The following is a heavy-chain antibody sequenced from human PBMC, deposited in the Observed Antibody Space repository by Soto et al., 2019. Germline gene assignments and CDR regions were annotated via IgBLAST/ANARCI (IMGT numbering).Heavy chain of an antibody. CDR1: GGTFSSYA. CDR2: IIPIFGTA. CDR3: AREYYYDSSGYFSRGGGMDV. D-gene: IGHD3-22*01. Sequence: SVKVSCKASGGTFSSYAISWVRQAPGQGLEWMGGIIPIFGTANYAQKFQGRVTITADKSTSTAYMELSSLRSEETAVYYCAREYYYDSSGYFSRGGGMDVWGQGTTVTVSS. V-gene: IGHV1-69*06. J-gene: IGHJ6*02.